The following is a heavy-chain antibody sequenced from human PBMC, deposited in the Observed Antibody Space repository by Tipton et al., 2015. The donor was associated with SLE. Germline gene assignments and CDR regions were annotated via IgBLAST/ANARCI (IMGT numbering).Heavy chain of an antibody. D-gene: IGHD3-3*01. Sequence: TLSLTCTVSGGSISSHYWSWIRQPPGQGLEWIGYIYYRGGTNYNPSLKSRATISVDTSKNPFSLKLSPVTAADTAVYYCARTQGVWSGYYMDYWGQGTLVTVSS. CDR3: ARTQGVWSGYYMDY. V-gene: IGHV4-59*11. J-gene: IGHJ4*02. CDR2: IYYRGGT. CDR1: GGSISSHY.